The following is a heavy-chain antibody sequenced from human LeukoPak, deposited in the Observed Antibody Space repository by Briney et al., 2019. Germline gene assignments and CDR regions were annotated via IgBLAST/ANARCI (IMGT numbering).Heavy chain of an antibody. V-gene: IGHV4-59*01. J-gene: IGHJ4*02. CDR3: ARAPYYYDTSGFYLYFDY. CDR1: GASMTGYY. CDR2: VFYNGST. D-gene: IGHD3-22*01. Sequence: SETLSLTCTVSGASMTGYYWNWIRQPPGKGLEWRGYVFYNGSTNYNPSLKSRVIISVDTSKNQFSLKLTSVAAADRAVYYCARAPYYYDTSGFYLYFDYWGQGILVTVSS.